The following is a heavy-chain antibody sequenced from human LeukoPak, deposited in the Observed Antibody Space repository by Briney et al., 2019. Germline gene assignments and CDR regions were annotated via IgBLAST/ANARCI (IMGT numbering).Heavy chain of an antibody. J-gene: IGHJ4*02. CDR1: GFTISSYW. D-gene: IGHD3-22*01. Sequence: PGGSLRLSCAASGFTISSYWMHWVRQAPGKGLVWVSRIDSDGSSTTYADSVKGRFTISRDNAKNTLYLQMNSLRAEDTAVYYCAREDDSSGYYGFDYWGQGTLVTVSS. CDR3: AREDDSSGYYGFDY. CDR2: IDSDGSST. V-gene: IGHV3-74*01.